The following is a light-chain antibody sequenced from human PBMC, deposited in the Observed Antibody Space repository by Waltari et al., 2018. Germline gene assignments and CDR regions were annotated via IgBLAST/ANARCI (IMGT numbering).Light chain of an antibody. V-gene: IGLV2-14*01. Sequence: QSALTQPASVSGSPGQSITISCTGTSSDVGSYDYVSWYQQHPGKAPKVMIYDVSNRPSGVSNRFSGSKSGNPASLTISGLQAEDEADYYCSSHTSNNVVVFGGGTKLTVL. CDR2: DVS. J-gene: IGLJ2*01. CDR3: SSHTSNNVVV. CDR1: SSDVGSYDY.